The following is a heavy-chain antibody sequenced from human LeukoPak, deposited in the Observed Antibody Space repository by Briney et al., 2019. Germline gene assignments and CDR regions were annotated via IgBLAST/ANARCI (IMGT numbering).Heavy chain of an antibody. D-gene: IGHD5-24*01. CDR1: GFTFSDYA. V-gene: IGHV3-23*01. J-gene: IGHJ6*03. CDR3: AKVETATIFHYYYYMDV. Sequence: QAGGSLRLSCAASGFTFSDYAMHWVRQAPGKGLEWLSTISGGGGSTYYADSVKGRFTISRDNSKKTVYLQMNSLRGEDTAVYYCAKVETATIFHYYYYMDVWGKGTTVTISS. CDR2: ISGGGGST.